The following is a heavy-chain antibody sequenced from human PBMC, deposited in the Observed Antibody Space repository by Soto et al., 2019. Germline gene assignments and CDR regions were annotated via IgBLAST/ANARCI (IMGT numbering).Heavy chain of an antibody. CDR1: GFTFSSYA. V-gene: IGHV3-30-3*01. J-gene: IGHJ4*02. D-gene: IGHD3-16*01. CDR2: ISYDGSNK. CDR3: ARGVWAAAPFYY. Sequence: GGSLRLSCAASGFTFSSYAMHWVRQAPGKGQEWVAVISYDGSNKYYADSVKGRFTISRDNSKNTLYLQMNSLRAEDTAVYYYARGVWAAAPFYYWGQGTLVT.